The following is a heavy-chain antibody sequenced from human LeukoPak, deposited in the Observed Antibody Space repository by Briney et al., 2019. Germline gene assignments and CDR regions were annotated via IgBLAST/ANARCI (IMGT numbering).Heavy chain of an antibody. CDR3: AISMVRGVINLDY. J-gene: IGHJ4*02. Sequence: PGGSLRLSCAASGFTFSSYEMNWVRQAPGKGLEWVSYISSSGSTIYYADSVKGRFTISRDNAKNSLYLQMNSLRAEDTAVYYCAISMVRGVINLDYWGQGTLVTVSS. CDR1: GFTFSSYE. D-gene: IGHD3-10*01. V-gene: IGHV3-48*03. CDR2: ISSSGSTI.